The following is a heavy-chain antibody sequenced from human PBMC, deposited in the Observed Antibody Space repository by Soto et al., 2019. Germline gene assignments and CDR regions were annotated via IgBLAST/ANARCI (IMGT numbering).Heavy chain of an antibody. D-gene: IGHD2-2*01. CDR1: GGSISSGDYY. V-gene: IGHV4-30-4*01. J-gene: IGHJ5*02. CDR3: DKPEVVPAAIQPVDP. CDR2: IYYSGST. Sequence: SETLSLTCTVSGGSISSGDYYWSWIRQPPGKGLEWIGYIYYSGSTYYNPSLKSRVTITVDTSKNQFSLKLSAVTAADTAVYYCDKPEVVPAAIQPVDPWGQGTPVPVYS.